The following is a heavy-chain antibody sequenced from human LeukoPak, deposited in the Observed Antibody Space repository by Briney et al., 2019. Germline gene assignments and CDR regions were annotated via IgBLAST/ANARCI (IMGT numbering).Heavy chain of an antibody. J-gene: IGHJ4*02. V-gene: IGHV4-4*07. CDR3: ARNHIVTGTYFDS. CDR1: GDSISSYS. D-gene: IGHD2-21*01. Sequence: SETLSLTCTVSGDSISSYSWSWVRQPAGKGLEWIGRIYASGYTDYDPSLRSRVTMSVDTSKNQCSLKLTSLTAADTSVFFCARNHIVTGTYFDSWGPGTLVTVSS. CDR2: IYASGYT.